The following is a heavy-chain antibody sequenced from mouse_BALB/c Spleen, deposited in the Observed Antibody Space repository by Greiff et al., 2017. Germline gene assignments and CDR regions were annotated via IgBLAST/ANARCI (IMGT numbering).Heavy chain of an antibody. CDR2: IRLKSNNYAT. D-gene: IGHD1-2*01. V-gene: IGHV6-6*02. CDR1: GFTFSNYW. CDR3: TRGDYGYSWFAY. J-gene: IGHJ3*01. Sequence: EVHLVESGGGLVQPGGSMKLSCVASGFTFSNYWMNWVRQSPEKGLEWVAEIRLKSNNYATHYAESVKGRFTISRDDSKSSVYLQMNNLRAEDTGIYYCTRGDYGYSWFAYWGQGTLVTVSA.